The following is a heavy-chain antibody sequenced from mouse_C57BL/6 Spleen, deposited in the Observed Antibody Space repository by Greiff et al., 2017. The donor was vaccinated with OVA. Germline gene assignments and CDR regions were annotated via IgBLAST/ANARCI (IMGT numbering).Heavy chain of an antibody. CDR3: ARSVVKWYFDV. CDR2: IHPNSGST. V-gene: IGHV1-64*01. D-gene: IGHD1-1*01. CDR1: GYTFTSYW. Sequence: QVQLKQPGAELVKPGASVKLSCKASGYTFTSYWMHWVKQRPGQGLEWIGMIHPNSGSTNYNEKFKSKATLTVDKSSSTAYMQLSSLTSEDSAVYYCARSVVKWYFDVWGTGTTVTVSS. J-gene: IGHJ1*03.